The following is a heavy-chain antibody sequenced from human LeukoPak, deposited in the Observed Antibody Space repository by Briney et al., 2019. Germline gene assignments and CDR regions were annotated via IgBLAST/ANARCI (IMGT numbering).Heavy chain of an antibody. CDR3: VVSDFWSGYYDHNWFDL. CDR2: ISGSGSST. CDR1: GFTFSTYA. Sequence: GGSLRLSCAASGFTFSTYAMTWVRQAPGQGLEWVSSISGSGSSTYYADSVKGRFTISRDNSKNTLYLQMNSLRAEDTAIYYCVVSDFWSGYYDHNWFDLWGQGILVTVSS. J-gene: IGHJ5*02. V-gene: IGHV3-23*01. D-gene: IGHD3-3*01.